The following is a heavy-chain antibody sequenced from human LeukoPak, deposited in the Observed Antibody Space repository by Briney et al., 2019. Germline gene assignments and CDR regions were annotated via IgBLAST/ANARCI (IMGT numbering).Heavy chain of an antibody. CDR1: GFTVSGNY. V-gene: IGHV3-53*01. D-gene: IGHD6-13*01. CDR2: IYSGGST. J-gene: IGHJ4*02. Sequence: GGSLRLSCAASGFTVSGNYMSWVRQAPGKGLEWVSVIYSGGSTYYADSVKGRFTISRDNSKSTLYLQMNSLRAEDTAVYYCARALSSRGWYYFDYWGQGTLVTVSS. CDR3: ARALSSRGWYYFDY.